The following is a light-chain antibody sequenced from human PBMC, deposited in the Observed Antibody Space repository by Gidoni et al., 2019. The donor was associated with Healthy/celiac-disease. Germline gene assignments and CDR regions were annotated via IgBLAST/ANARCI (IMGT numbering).Light chain of an antibody. CDR3: CSYAGSSTWV. V-gene: IGLV2-23*01. CDR2: EGS. CDR1: SSDVGSYNL. Sequence: QSALTHPASVSGSPGQSITISCTGTSSDVGSYNLVSWYQQPPGKAPKLMIYEGSKRPSGVSNRFSGSKSGNTASLTISGLQAEDEADYYCCSYAGSSTWVFGGGTKLTVL. J-gene: IGLJ3*02.